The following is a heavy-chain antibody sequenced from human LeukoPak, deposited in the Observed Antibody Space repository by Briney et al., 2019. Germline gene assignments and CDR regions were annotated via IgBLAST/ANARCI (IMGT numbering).Heavy chain of an antibody. V-gene: IGHV4-59*12. CDR2: IYNSGST. CDR1: GGSISSYY. J-gene: IGHJ6*03. Sequence: SETLSLTCSVSGGSISSYYWSWIRQPPGKGLDWIGHIYNSGSTYYNPSLKSRVTISVDTSKNQFSLKLSSVTAADTAVYYCARAYSYGSSYYYYMDVWGKGTTVTVSS. CDR3: ARAYSYGSSYYYYMDV. D-gene: IGHD5-18*01.